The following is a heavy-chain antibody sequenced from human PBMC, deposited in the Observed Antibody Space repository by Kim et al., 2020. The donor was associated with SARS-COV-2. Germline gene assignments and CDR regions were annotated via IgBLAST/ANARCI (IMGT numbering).Heavy chain of an antibody. CDR1: GFTVSSNY. CDR3: AIHGIAAVGTYYYYYGMDV. Sequence: GGSLRLSCAASGFTVSSNYMSWVRQAPGKGRYWVSFIYSGGSTYYADPVKGRSTISRDNSNNTLYLQMNSLRAEDTAGYYGAIHGIAAVGTYYYYYGMDVWGQGTTVTVSS. V-gene: IGHV3-53*01. J-gene: IGHJ6*02. CDR2: IYSGGST. D-gene: IGHD6-13*01.